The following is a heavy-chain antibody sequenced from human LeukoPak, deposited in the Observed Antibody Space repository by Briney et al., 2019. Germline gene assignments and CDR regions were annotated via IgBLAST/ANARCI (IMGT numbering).Heavy chain of an antibody. CDR1: GYTFTSYD. J-gene: IGHJ6*02. CDR2: MNPNSGNT. V-gene: IGHV1-8*01. Sequence: GAPVKVSCKASGYTFTSYDINWVRQATGQGLEWMGWMNPNSGNTGYAQKFQGRVTMTRNTSISTAYMELSSLRSEDTAVYYCARAITYYDILTGKTYYYYGMDVWGQGTTVTVSS. CDR3: ARAITYYDILTGKTYYYYGMDV. D-gene: IGHD3-9*01.